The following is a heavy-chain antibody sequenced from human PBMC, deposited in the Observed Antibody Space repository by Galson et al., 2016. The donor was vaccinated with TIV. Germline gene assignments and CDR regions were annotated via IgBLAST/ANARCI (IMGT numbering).Heavy chain of an antibody. CDR3: SSASHLVPTVHHY. CDR1: GGTFSSYD. V-gene: IGHV1-69*04. CDR2: INPAVGLI. D-gene: IGHD3-3*02. Sequence: SVKVSCKASGGTFSSYDISRLRQIPGQGFEWMGRINPAVGLIKYAERFQGRFTITAAYMELSSLRSEDTAVYYCSSASHLVPTVHHYWGQGTLVTVSS. J-gene: IGHJ4*02.